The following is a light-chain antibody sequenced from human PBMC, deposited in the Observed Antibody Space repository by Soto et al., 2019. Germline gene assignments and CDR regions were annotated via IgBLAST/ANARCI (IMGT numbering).Light chain of an antibody. Sequence: DIQMTQSPSTLSASVGDRVTITCRASQSISSWLAWYQQKPGKAPKLLIYKASSLESGVTSRFSGSGSGTEFTLTIGSLQPNDFATYYCQPYNSYSKTFGQGTKVDIK. CDR2: KAS. CDR3: QPYNSYSKT. V-gene: IGKV1-5*03. CDR1: QSISSW. J-gene: IGKJ1*01.